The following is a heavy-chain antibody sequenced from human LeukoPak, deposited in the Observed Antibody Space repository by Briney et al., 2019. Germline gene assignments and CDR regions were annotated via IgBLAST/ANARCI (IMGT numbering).Heavy chain of an antibody. CDR3: AKDRSRIAAAGTPFDY. V-gene: IGHV3-30*02. D-gene: IGHD6-13*01. J-gene: IGHJ4*02. CDR1: GFTSSSYG. Sequence: PGGSLRLSCAASGFTSSSYGMHWVRQAPGKGLEWVAFIRYDGSNKYYADSVKGRFTISRDNSKNTLYLQMNSLRAEDTAVYYCAKDRSRIAAAGTPFDYWGQGTLVTVSS. CDR2: IRYDGSNK.